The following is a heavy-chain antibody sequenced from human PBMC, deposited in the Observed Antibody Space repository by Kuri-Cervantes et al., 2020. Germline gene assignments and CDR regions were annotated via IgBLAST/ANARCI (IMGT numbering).Heavy chain of an antibody. Sequence: SETLSLTCTVSGGSISSSSYYWGWIRQPPGKGLEWIGEINHSGSTNYNPSLKSRVTISVDTSKNQFSLKLSSVTAADTAVYYCARGRDYDYIWGSYRPRDAFDIWGQGTMVTVSS. D-gene: IGHD3-16*02. CDR1: GGSISSSSYY. V-gene: IGHV4-39*07. CDR3: ARGRDYDYIWGSYRPRDAFDI. J-gene: IGHJ3*02. CDR2: INHSGST.